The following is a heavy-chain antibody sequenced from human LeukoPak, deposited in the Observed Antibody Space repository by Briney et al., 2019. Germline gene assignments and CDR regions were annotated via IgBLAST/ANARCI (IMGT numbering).Heavy chain of an antibody. J-gene: IGHJ6*02. CDR1: GFTFGGYA. D-gene: IGHD6-13*01. CDR3: ARTIAQYSNSWLYFYYGLDV. CDR2: ISGGSEDT. V-gene: IGHV3-23*01. Sequence: GGSLRLSCTASGFTFGGYAMSWVRQAPGKGLEWVSSISGGSEDTYYADSVKGRVTISRDNSKTTLYLQMNSLRAEDTAVYYCARTIAQYSNSWLYFYYGLDVWGQGTTVTVS.